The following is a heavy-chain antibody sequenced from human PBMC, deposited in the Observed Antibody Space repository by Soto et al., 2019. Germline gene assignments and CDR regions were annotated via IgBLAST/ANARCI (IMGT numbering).Heavy chain of an antibody. CDR3: TRDASRDSSARGWFDP. CDR1: GFTFRSFT. D-gene: IGHD6-13*01. CDR2: ISSNSAYI. Sequence: PWGSLRLSWAASGFTFRSFTMNWVRQAPGKGLEWVSTISSNSAYIYYTDALRGRFTISRDNAKNSLHLQMNSLRAEDTAVYYCTRDASRDSSARGWFDPWGPGTLVTDSS. J-gene: IGHJ5*02. V-gene: IGHV3-21*01.